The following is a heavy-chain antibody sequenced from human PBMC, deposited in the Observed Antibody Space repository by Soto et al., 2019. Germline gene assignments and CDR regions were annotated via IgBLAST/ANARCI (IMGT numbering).Heavy chain of an antibody. CDR3: ARGIREGQALDV. Sequence: SGPTLAHLTQPRTLTCTFSGFSLNTGGVGVGGIRHRPGTPLEWLALVYLNDDERYRRPLKNRHPSIKATYKNEMGLTMTNLDPVDTGAYYCARGIREGQALDVWGQGTVVTVSS. CDR1: GFSLNTGGVG. CDR2: VYLNDDE. V-gene: IGHV2-5*04. J-gene: IGHJ3*01.